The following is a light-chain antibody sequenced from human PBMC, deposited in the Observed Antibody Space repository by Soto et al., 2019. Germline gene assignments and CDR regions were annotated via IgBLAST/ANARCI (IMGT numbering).Light chain of an antibody. J-gene: IGLJ1*01. CDR2: DDT. CDR1: VGL. V-gene: IGLV2-14*02. CDR3: SSYRNSSTLYV. Sequence: QSVLTQPASVSGSPGQSITISCTGTVGLVSWYQQHPGKVPKLIIYDDTKRPSGVSSRFSGSKSGNTASLTLSGLQTEDEADYHCSSYRNSSTLYVFGTGTKVTVL.